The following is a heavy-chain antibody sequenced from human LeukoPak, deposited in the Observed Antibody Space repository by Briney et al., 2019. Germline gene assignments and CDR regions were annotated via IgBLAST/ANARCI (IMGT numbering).Heavy chain of an antibody. CDR1: GFTFSNYW. CDR3: ARALDSSSSRYQAFEY. J-gene: IGHJ4*02. V-gene: IGHV3-7*01. D-gene: IGHD2-2*01. Sequence: GSLRLSWAASGFTFSNYWMSWVRHAPGKGLEWVANIKQDGSEKYYVDSVKGRFTISRDNAKNALYLQMNSLRAEDTAVYYCARALDSSSSRYQAFEYWGQGTLVTVSS. CDR2: IKQDGSEK.